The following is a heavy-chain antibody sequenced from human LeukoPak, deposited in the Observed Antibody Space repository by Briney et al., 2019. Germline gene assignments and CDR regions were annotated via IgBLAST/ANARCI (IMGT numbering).Heavy chain of an antibody. Sequence: AETLSLTCTVSGGSISDYYWHWIGQPPRKGLEWIGFISFSGSTNYNPSLKSRVTISIDPSKNQFSLKLSSVTAADTAVYYCAREYSSFDYWGQGTLVPVSS. CDR3: AREYSSFDY. D-gene: IGHD2-21*01. CDR2: ISFSGST. J-gene: IGHJ4*02. CDR1: GGSISDYY. V-gene: IGHV4-59*01.